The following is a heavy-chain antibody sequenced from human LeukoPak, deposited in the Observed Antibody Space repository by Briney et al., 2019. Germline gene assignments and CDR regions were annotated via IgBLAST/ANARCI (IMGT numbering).Heavy chain of an antibody. Sequence: ASVKVSCKASGCTFTSYGISWVRQAPGQGLEWMGWISAYNGNTNYAQKLQGRVTMTTDTSTSTAYMELRSLRSDDTAVYYCARVGGGDCSSTSCYGPYWGQGTLVTVSS. CDR1: GCTFTSYG. CDR3: ARVGGGDCSSTSCYGPY. D-gene: IGHD2-2*01. J-gene: IGHJ4*02. V-gene: IGHV1-18*01. CDR2: ISAYNGNT.